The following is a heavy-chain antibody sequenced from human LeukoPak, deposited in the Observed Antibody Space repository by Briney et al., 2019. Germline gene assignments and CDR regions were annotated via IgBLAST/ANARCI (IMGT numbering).Heavy chain of an antibody. CDR3: ARGWFRESTFDY. CDR2: ISYDGSNK. V-gene: IGHV3-30*04. D-gene: IGHD3-10*01. J-gene: IGHJ4*02. CDR1: GFSFSSYA. Sequence: GGSLRLSCAASGFSFSSYAMHWVRQAPGKGLEWVAVISYDGSNKYYADSVKGRFTISRDNSKNTLYLQMNSLRAEDTAVYYCARGWFRESTFDYWGQGTLVTVSS.